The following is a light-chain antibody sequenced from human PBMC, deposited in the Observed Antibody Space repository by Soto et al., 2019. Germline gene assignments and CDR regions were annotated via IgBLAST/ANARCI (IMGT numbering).Light chain of an antibody. J-gene: IGLJ1*01. CDR2: EGT. CDR1: TSDVGSYHL. Sequence: QSALAQPASVSGSPGQSVTISCTGTTSDVGSYHLVSWYQQHPGKAPKLMIYEGTKRPSGVSNRFSGSKSGITASLTISGLQAEDEADYYCQSYDSSLRGSNVFGTGTKLTVL. CDR3: QSYDSSLRGSNV. V-gene: IGLV2-14*02.